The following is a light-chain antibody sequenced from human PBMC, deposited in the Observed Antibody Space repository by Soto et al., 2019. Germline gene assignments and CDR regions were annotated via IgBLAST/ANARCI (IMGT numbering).Light chain of an antibody. CDR3: QQRSNWPT. CDR2: GSS. J-gene: IGKJ1*01. V-gene: IGKV3-15*01. CDR1: QSVGSN. Sequence: EIVMTQSPATLSVSPGARDPLSCTARQSVGSNLAWYQQHPGQAPRLLIYGSSTRATGIPARFSGSGSGTDFSLTISRLEAEDFAVYYCQQRSNWPTFGQGTKVDNK.